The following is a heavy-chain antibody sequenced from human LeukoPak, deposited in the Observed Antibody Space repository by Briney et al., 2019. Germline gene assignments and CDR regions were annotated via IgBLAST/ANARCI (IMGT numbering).Heavy chain of an antibody. CDR1: GGSISSYY. J-gene: IGHJ5*02. CDR3: ARSFSGYDPYNWFDP. CDR2: IYYSGST. Sequence: SETLSLTCTVSGGSISSYYWSWIRQPPGKGLEWIGYIYYSGSTNYNPSLKSRVTISVDTSKNQFSLKLSSVTAADTAVYYCARSFSGYDPYNWFDPWGQGTLVTVSS. V-gene: IGHV4-59*01. D-gene: IGHD5-12*01.